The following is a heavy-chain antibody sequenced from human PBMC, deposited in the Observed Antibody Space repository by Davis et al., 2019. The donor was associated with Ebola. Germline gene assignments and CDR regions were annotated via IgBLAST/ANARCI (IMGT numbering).Heavy chain of an antibody. CDR1: GYTFTSYG. V-gene: IGHV1-18*04. J-gene: IGHJ4*02. D-gene: IGHD6-13*01. CDR2: ISAYNGNT. Sequence: ASVKVSCKASGYTFTSYGISWVRQAPGQGLEWMGWISAYNGNTNYAQKLQGRVTMTTDTSTSTVYMELSSLRSEDTAVYYCARDSSSWYWFDYWGQGTLVTVSS. CDR3: ARDSSSWYWFDY.